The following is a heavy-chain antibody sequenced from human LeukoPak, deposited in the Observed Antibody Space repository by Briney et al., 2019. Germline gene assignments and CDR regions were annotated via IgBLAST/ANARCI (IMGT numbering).Heavy chain of an antibody. J-gene: IGHJ5*02. D-gene: IGHD4-11*01. CDR2: INHSGST. CDR3: ARGRTTTVTLGFDP. CDR1: GGSFSGYY. V-gene: IGHV4-34*01. Sequence: SETLSLTCAVYGGSFSGYYWSWLRHPPGKGLEWIGEINHSGSTNYNPSLKSRVTISVDTSKNQFSLKLSSVTAADTAVYYCARGRTTTVTLGFDPWGQGTLVTVSS.